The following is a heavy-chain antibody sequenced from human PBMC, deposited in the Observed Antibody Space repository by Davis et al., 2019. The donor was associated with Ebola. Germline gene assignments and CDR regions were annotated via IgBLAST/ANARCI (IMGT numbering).Heavy chain of an antibody. J-gene: IGHJ6*02. V-gene: IGHV3-49*02. D-gene: IGHD3-10*01. Sequence: WVRQAPGKGLEWLSLISSKAYGGTTEYAASVKGRFSISRDDSKSIAYLQMNSLKTEDTAVYYCTRDPTRGNSYYYGLDVWGQGTTVTVSS. CDR3: TRDPTRGNSYYYGLDV. CDR2: ISSKAYGGTT.